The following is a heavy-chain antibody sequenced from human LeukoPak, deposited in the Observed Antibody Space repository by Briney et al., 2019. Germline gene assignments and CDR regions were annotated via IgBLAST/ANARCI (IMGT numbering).Heavy chain of an antibody. CDR1: GGSISSSSYY. CDR3: AARSFTLTGYLLFDY. D-gene: IGHD3-9*01. CDR2: IYYSGST. J-gene: IGHJ4*02. Sequence: PSETLSLTCTVSGGSISSSSYYWGWIRQPPGKGLEWIGSIYYSGSTYYNPSLKSRVTISVDTSKNQFSLKLISVTAADTAVYYCAARSFTLTGYLLFDYWGQGTLVTVSS. V-gene: IGHV4-39*07.